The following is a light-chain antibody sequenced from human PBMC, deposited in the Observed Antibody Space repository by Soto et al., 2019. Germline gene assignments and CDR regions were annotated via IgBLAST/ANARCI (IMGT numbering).Light chain of an antibody. J-gene: IGLJ1*01. Sequence: SVLPQYASVSGSPGQSITISCTGTSSDVGGYNYVSWYQQHPGKAPKLMIYDVFTRPSGISNRFSGSKSGNTASLTISALQAEDEADYYCTSWTSTSTYVFGSGTKVTVL. CDR3: TSWTSTSTYV. V-gene: IGLV2-14*01. CDR1: SSDVGGYNY. CDR2: DVF.